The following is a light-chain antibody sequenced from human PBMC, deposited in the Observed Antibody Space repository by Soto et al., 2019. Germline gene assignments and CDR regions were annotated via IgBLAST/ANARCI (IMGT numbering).Light chain of an antibody. V-gene: IGKV3-20*01. CDR1: QSVSSSY. J-gene: IGKJ1*01. CDR2: GTS. CDR3: QQCGSSSWT. Sequence: EIVLTQSPGTLSLSPGERATLSCRASQSVSSSYLAWYQQKPGQAPRLLIYGTSSRATAIPDRFSGSGSGTDFTLTISRLEPEDFAVYYCQQCGSSSWTFGQGTKV.